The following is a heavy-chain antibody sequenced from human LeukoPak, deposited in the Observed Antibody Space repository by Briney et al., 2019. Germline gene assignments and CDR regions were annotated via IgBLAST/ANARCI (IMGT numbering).Heavy chain of an antibody. D-gene: IGHD3-10*01. Sequence: ASVKVSCKASGYTFTSYAMHWVRQAPGQRLEWMGWINAGNGNTKYSQKFQGRVTITRDTSASTAYMELSSLRSEDTAVYYCARSSSSADYGSGSYFSEYFQHWGQGTLVTVSS. J-gene: IGHJ1*01. CDR3: ARSSSSADYGSGSYFSEYFQH. CDR2: INAGNGNT. V-gene: IGHV1-3*01. CDR1: GYTFTSYA.